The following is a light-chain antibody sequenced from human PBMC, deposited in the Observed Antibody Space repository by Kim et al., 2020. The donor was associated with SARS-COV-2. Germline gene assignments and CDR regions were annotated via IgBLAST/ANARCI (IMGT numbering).Light chain of an antibody. CDR1: QCVNSN. V-gene: IGKV3-15*01. Sequence: SPGERVTLSCRASQCVNSNLAWYQQKPGQAPRLLISGASTRATGIPARFSGSGSGTDFTLTISSLQSEDFAVYYCQHYNNWPPWTFGQGTKVDIK. CDR3: QHYNNWPPWT. J-gene: IGKJ1*01. CDR2: GAS.